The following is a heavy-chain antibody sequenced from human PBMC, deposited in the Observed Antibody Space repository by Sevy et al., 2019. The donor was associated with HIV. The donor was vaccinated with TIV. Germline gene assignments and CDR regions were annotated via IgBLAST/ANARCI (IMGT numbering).Heavy chain of an antibody. CDR2: IWYDGSNK. CDR3: AKDSQGLGDYVWGSYPYNWFDP. V-gene: IGHV3-33*06. CDR1: GFTFSSYG. J-gene: IGHJ5*02. D-gene: IGHD3-16*01. Sequence: GGSLRLSCAASGFTFSSYGMHWVRQAPGKGLEWVAVIWYDGSNKYYADSVKGRFTISRDNSKNTLYLQMNSLRAEDTAVYYCAKDSQGLGDYVWGSYPYNWFDPWGQGTLVTVSS.